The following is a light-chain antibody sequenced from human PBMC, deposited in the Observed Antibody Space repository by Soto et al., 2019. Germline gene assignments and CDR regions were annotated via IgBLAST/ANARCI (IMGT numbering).Light chain of an antibody. J-gene: IGKJ1*01. CDR1: QSVNSNY. CDR3: QHYDNSPRT. CDR2: GAS. Sequence: EIVLTQSPGTLSLSPGERATLSCRASQSVNSNYLAWYQQKPGQGPRLLMYGASSRATGIPDRFSGSGSGTDFTLTISRLEPEDFAVYYCQHYDNSPRTFGQGTKVEIK. V-gene: IGKV3-20*01.